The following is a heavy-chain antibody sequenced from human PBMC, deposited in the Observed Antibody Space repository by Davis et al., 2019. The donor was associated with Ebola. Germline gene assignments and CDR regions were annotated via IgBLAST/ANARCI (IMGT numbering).Heavy chain of an antibody. J-gene: IGHJ5*02. V-gene: IGHV1-8*01. CDR1: GYTFTSYD. D-gene: IGHD3-9*01. Sequence: ASVKVSCKASGYTFTSYDINWVRQATGQGLEWMGWMNPNSGNTGHAQKFQGRVTMTRNTSISTAYMELSSLRSEDTAVYYCARGRGWDTGILTWGQGTLVTVSS. CDR2: MNPNSGNT. CDR3: ARGRGWDTGILT.